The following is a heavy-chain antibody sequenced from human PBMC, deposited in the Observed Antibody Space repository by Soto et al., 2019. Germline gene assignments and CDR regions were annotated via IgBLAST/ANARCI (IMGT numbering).Heavy chain of an antibody. D-gene: IGHD6-19*01. CDR2: IYTGDSNT. CDR1: VYSFTTYW. CDR3: ARSYASHSGDLYGPFDH. V-gene: IGHV5-51*01. J-gene: IGHJ4*02. Sequence: PGESLKLSCQGSVYSFTTYWIGWVRQMPGKGPEWKGLIYTGDSNTRYSTTIQAQNPNSVDNSITTASPQWRSLKASDTAMYDCARSYASHSGDLYGPFDHWGQGTLVTVSS.